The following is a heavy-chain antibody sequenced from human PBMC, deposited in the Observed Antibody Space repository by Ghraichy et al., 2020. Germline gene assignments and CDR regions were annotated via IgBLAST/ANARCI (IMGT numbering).Heavy chain of an antibody. Sequence: GGSLRLSCAASGFTFDDYAMHWVRQAPGKGLEWVSLISGDGGSTYYADSVKGRFTISRDNSKNSLYLQMNSLRTEDTALYYCAKDIWGELNYYGMDVWGQEATVTFS. CDR1: GFTFDDYA. J-gene: IGHJ6*02. D-gene: IGHD1-26*01. CDR3: AKDIWGELNYYGMDV. V-gene: IGHV3-43*02. CDR2: ISGDGGST.